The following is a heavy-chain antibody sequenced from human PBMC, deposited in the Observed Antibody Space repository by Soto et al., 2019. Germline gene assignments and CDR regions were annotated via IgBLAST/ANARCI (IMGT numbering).Heavy chain of an antibody. J-gene: IGHJ5*02. Sequence: QVQLVQSGAEVKKPGASVKVSCKASGYTFTSYGISWVRQAPGQGLEWMGWISAYNGNTNYAQKLQGRVTMTTDTSTSTAYMELRSLRSDDTAVYYCARDQTPYCSSTSCYPNWFDPWGQGTLVTVSS. V-gene: IGHV1-18*01. CDR1: GYTFTSYG. D-gene: IGHD2-2*01. CDR3: ARDQTPYCSSTSCYPNWFDP. CDR2: ISAYNGNT.